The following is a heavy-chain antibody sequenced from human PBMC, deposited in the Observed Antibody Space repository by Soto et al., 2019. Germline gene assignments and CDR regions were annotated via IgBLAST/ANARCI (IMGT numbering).Heavy chain of an antibody. CDR1: GFTFSSYW. D-gene: IGHD5-12*01. CDR3: VRGNTGYGNFDY. CDR2: IYNPGSTA. J-gene: IGHJ4*02. Sequence: PGGSLRLSCAASGFTFSSYWMHWVRQAPGKGLVWVARIYNPGSTASYADSVKGRFTISRDNAKNTLYLQMSSLTVEVTAVFYCVRGNTGYGNFDYWGQGILVTVSS. V-gene: IGHV3-74*01.